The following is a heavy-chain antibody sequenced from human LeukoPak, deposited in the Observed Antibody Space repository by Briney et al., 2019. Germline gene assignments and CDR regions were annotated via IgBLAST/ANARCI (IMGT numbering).Heavy chain of an antibody. J-gene: IGHJ4*02. CDR1: GFTFSSYA. CDR2: ISGSGATT. D-gene: IGHD1-14*01. CDR3: ARDYAPAELDY. Sequence: PGGSLRLSCAASGFTFSSYAMSWVRKAPGKGLEWVSAISGSGATTYYADSVKGRFTISRDNSKNSLYLQMNSLRAEDTAVYYCARDYAPAELDYWGQGTLVTVSS. V-gene: IGHV3-23*01.